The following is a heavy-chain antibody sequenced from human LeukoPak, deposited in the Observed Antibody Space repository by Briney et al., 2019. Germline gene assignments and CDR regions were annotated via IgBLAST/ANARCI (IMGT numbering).Heavy chain of an antibody. V-gene: IGHV3-21*04. Sequence: GGSLRLSCAAFGFTFSSYTMNWVRQAPGKGLEWVSTISSSSTSIFYADSVKGRFTISRDNAKNSLYLQMNSLRAEDTAVYYCARGRDELRVVFGAFDIWGQGTMVTVSS. J-gene: IGHJ3*02. CDR2: ISSSSTSI. D-gene: IGHD2-8*02. CDR3: ARGRDELRVVFGAFDI. CDR1: GFTFSSYT.